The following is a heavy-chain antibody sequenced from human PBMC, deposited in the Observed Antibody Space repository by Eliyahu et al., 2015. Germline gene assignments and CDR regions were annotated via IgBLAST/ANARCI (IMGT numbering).Heavy chain of an antibody. V-gene: IGHV4-38-2*02. J-gene: IGHJ4*02. D-gene: IGHD3-3*01. Sequence: QVQLQESGPGLVKPSETLSLTCAVSGYSISSGYYWGWIRXPPGKGLEWIGSIYHSGSTYYNPSLKSRVTISVDTSKNQFSLKLSSVTAADTAVYYCARDRNTYYDFWSGYWSRGDQYNEIYFDYWGQGTLVTVSS. CDR2: IYHSGST. CDR3: ARDRNTYYDFWSGYWSRGDQYNEIYFDY. CDR1: GYSISSGYY.